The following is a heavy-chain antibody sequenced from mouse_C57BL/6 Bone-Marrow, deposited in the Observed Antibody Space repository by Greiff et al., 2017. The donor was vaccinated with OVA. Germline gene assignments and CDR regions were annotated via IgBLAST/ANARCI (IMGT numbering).Heavy chain of an antibody. CDR1: GYTFTGYG. D-gene: IGHD2-5*01. J-gene: IGHJ1*03. V-gene: IGHV1-81*01. CDR3: ARDYYSSLHDWYFDV. CDR2: IYPRSGDT. Sequence: VQRVESGAELARPGASVKLSCKASGYTFTGYGMSWVKQSPGQGLEWIGEIYPRSGDTYYNEKFKGKATLTADKSSSTAYLERRGLTAEDSVVYVGARDYYSSLHDWYFDVWGTGTTVTVSS.